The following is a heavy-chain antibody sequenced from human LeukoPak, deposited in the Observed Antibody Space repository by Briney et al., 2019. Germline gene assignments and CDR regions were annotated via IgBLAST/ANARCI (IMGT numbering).Heavy chain of an antibody. CDR2: IYHSGST. D-gene: IGHD2-2*01. CDR3: ARYSSTWYVLSL. CDR1: GYSISSGYH. J-gene: IGHJ4*02. Sequence: SETLSLTCTVSGYSISSGYHWGWTRQPPGKGLEWIASIYHSGSTYYKSSLKSRVTISVDTSKNQFSLKLSSVTAADTAVYFCARYSSTWYVLSLWGQGTLVTVSS. V-gene: IGHV4-38-2*02.